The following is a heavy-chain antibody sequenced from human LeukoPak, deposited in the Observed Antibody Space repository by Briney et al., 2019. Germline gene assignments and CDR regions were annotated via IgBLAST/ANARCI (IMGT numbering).Heavy chain of an antibody. V-gene: IGHV3-23*01. CDR2: VSGSGGTT. CDR1: GFAFKNYV. D-gene: IGHD3-3*01. Sequence: PGGSLRLSCAASGFAFKNYVMSWVRQAAGKGLEWVSSVSGSGGTTYYTDSVKGRFTISRDNSKNTLYLQMNSLRAEDTAIYYCAKDSTTSGSYYGMDVWGQGTTVTVSS. CDR3: AKDSTTSGSYYGMDV. J-gene: IGHJ6*02.